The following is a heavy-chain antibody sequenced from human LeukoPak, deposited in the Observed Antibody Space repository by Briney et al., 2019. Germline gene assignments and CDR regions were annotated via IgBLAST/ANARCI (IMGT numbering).Heavy chain of an antibody. V-gene: IGHV3-74*03. Sequence: GGSLRLSCAASGFSFSGSWMHWVRQAPGKGLVWVSLISSDGSTTTYADSVKGRSTISRDNAKNTVYLQMNSLRAEDTAVYYCARRSGSTFSYYFDYWGQGTLVTVSS. CDR2: ISSDGSTT. D-gene: IGHD3-10*01. CDR1: GFSFSGSW. J-gene: IGHJ4*02. CDR3: ARRSGSTFSYYFDY.